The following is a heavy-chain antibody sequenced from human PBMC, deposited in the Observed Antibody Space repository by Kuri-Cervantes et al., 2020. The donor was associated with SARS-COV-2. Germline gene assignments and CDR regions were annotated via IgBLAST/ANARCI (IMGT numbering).Heavy chain of an antibody. D-gene: IGHD3-22*01. J-gene: IGHJ6*02. CDR1: GGSFINTDHY. V-gene: IGHV4-30-4*01. Sequence: LRLSCTVSGGSFINTDHYWTWIRQPPGKGLEWIGHIYYSGGTFYNPSLQSRILMSIDTSKNQFSLKLSSVTAADTAVYYCAREYYYDSSGYYYTRYYYYYGMDVWGQGTTVTVSS. CDR3: AREYYYDSSGYYYTRYYYYYGMDV. CDR2: IYYSGGT.